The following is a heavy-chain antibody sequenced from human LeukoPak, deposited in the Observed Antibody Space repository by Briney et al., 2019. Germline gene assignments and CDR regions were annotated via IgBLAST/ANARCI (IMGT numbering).Heavy chain of an antibody. V-gene: IGHV4-4*02. CDR2: IYHSGST. J-gene: IGHJ2*01. CDR3: ARVEYSSLAYFDL. CDR1: GGSISSSNW. Sequence: SGTLSLTCAVSGGSISSSNWWSWVRQPPGKGLEWIGEIYHSGSTNYNPSLKSRVTISVDKSKNQFSLKLSSVTAADTAVYYCARVEYSSLAYFDLWGRGTLVTVSS. D-gene: IGHD6-13*01.